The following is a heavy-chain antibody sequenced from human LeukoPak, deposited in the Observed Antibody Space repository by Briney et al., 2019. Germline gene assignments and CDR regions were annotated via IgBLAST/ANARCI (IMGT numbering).Heavy chain of an antibody. CDR1: GGTFSSYA. D-gene: IGHD1-14*01. Sequence: ASVKVSCKASGGTFSSYAISWVRQTPGQGPEWIGGIIPISGTAKYAQKLQGRVTISANMSTGTAYMELSSLSSEDTAVYYCAGSYNTYYAQDYWGQGALVTVSS. CDR2: IIPISGTA. CDR3: AGSYNTYYAQDY. V-gene: IGHV1-69*06. J-gene: IGHJ4*02.